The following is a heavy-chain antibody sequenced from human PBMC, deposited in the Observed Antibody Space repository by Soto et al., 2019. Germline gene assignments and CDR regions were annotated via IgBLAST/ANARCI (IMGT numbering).Heavy chain of an antibody. J-gene: IGHJ6*02. Sequence: QVQLVESGGGVAQPGRSLRLFCAASGFTLSSYSLHWVRQRPGKGLEWVAAISSDGTEKHYADSVKGRFTISRDNSKNTLSLQLNSLRTEDTAVYYCARMFGFSYGPANRGMDVWGQGTTVTVSS. CDR1: GFTLSSYS. CDR3: ARMFGFSYGPANRGMDV. V-gene: IGHV3-30*04. CDR2: ISSDGTEK. D-gene: IGHD5-18*01.